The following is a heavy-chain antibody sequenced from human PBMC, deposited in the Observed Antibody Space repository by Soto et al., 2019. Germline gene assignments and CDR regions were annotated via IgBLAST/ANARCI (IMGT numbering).Heavy chain of an antibody. CDR2: INPNSGGT. CDR3: ARESIGVDYGDYTWGYFDY. CDR1: GYTFTGYY. V-gene: IGHV1-2*04. D-gene: IGHD4-17*01. Sequence: ASVKVSCKASGYTFTGYYMHGVRQAPGQGLEWMGWINPNSGGTNYAQKFQGWVTMTRDTSISTAYMELSRLRSDDTAVYYCARESIGVDYGDYTWGYFDYWGQGTLVTVSS. J-gene: IGHJ4*02.